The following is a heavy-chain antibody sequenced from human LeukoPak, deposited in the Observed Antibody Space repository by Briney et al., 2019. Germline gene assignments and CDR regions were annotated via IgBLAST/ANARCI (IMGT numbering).Heavy chain of an antibody. V-gene: IGHV3-23*01. CDR1: GFTFNNYA. J-gene: IGHJ5*01. Sequence: PGGSLRLSCAASGFTFNNYAMSWVRQAPGKGLEWVSAISASGGTTYYADSVKGRFTISRDNSEKTLFLQMNSLRAEDTAVYYCAKEPREYCSSTSCPNWFDSWGQGTLVTVSS. CDR3: AKEPREYCSSTSCPNWFDS. D-gene: IGHD2-2*01. CDR2: ISASGGTT.